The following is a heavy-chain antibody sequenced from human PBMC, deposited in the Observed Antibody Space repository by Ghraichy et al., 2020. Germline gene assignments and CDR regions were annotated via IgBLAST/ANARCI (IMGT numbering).Heavy chain of an antibody. CDR3: AKLIEGPTYYYFGMDV. CDR1: GFTFSSYD. V-gene: IGHV3-30*18. J-gene: IGHJ6*02. Sequence: GGSLRLSCAASGFTFSSYDIHWVRQAPGTGLEWVAVISYDGINKYYADSVKGRFTISRDISKNTLYLQMNSLRAEDTAVYYCAKLIEGPTYYYFGMDVWGRGTTVTVSS. CDR2: ISYDGINK.